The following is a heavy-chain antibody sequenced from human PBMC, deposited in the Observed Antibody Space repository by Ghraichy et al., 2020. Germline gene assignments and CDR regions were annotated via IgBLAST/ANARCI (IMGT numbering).Heavy chain of an antibody. J-gene: IGHJ4*02. V-gene: IGHV3-7*03. CDR2: IKQDGSER. CDR3: ARGLAAPAD. CDR1: GFTFSTYW. D-gene: IGHD6-6*01. Sequence: LSLTCAASGFTFSTYWMSWVRQAPGKGLEWVANIKQDGSERYYVDSVKGRFTISRDNAKNSLYLQLNSLRVEDTAVYYCARGLAAPADWGQGTLVTVSS.